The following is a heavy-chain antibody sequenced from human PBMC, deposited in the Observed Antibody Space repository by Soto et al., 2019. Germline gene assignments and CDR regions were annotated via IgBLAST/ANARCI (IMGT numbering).Heavy chain of an antibody. CDR3: ARRIPGGTFDS. D-gene: IGHD2-21*01. CDR1: GYRFTSYW. V-gene: IGHV5-51*01. J-gene: IGHJ4*02. CDR2: FYYGDVDT. Sequence: EVQLAQSGVEIKKAGEPLKIFCKGSGYRFTSYWIDWLRQKPGKGLEWMGVFYYGDVDTKYSPSFQGQVTISADKSISTAYLQWSSLKASDTAIYYCARRIPGGTFDSWGQGTLVIVSS.